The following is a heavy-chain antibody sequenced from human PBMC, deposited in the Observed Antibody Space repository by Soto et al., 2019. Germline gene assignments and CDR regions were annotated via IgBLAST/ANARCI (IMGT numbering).Heavy chain of an antibody. D-gene: IGHD1-26*01. CDR2: ISYDGSNK. CDR1: GFTFSSYG. V-gene: IGHV3-30*18. J-gene: IGHJ4*02. Sequence: GGSLRLSCAASGFTFSSYGMHWVRQAPGKGLEWVAVISYDGSNKYYADSVKGRFTISRDNSKNTLYLQMNSLRAEDTAVYYCAKGTIFPWEPRGYFDYWGQGTLVTVSS. CDR3: AKGTIFPWEPRGYFDY.